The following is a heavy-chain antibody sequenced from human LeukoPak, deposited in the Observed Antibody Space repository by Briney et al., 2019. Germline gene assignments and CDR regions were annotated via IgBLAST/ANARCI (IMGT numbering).Heavy chain of an antibody. V-gene: IGHV4-39*07. D-gene: IGHD3-10*01. CDR2: INHSGST. CDR3: ARGPPDFYNSGSYYNGYNWFDS. J-gene: IGHJ5*01. CDR1: GGSISSSSYY. Sequence: SETLSLTCTVSGGSISSSSYYWGWIRQPPGKGLEWIGEINHSGSTNYNPSLKSRVTISVDTSKNQFSLKLSSVTAADTAVYYCARGPPDFYNSGSYYNGYNWFDSWGQGTLVTVSS.